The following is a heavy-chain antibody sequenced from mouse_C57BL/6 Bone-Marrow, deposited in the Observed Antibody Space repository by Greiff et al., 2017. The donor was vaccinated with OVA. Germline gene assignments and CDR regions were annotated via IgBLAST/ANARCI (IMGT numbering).Heavy chain of an antibody. CDR2: LSDGGSYT. V-gene: IGHV5-4*01. CDR3: ARDGYGNYNAMDY. CDR1: GFTFSSYA. Sequence: DVKLVESGGGLVKPGGSLKLSCAASGFTFSSYAMSWVRQTPEKRLEWVATLSDGGSYTYYPDNVKGRFTISRDNAKNNLYLQMSHLKSEDTAMYYCARDGYGNYNAMDYWGQGTSVTVSS. D-gene: IGHD2-10*02. J-gene: IGHJ4*01.